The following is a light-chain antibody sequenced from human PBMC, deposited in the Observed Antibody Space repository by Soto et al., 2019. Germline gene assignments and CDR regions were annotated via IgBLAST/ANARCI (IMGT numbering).Light chain of an antibody. V-gene: IGKV3-15*01. J-gene: IGKJ1*01. CDR2: GAS. Sequence: EIVMTQSPATLSVSPGERATLSCRASQSVSSNLAWSQQKPAQAPRLLIYGASPRATGIPARFSGSGSGTELTLTISSLQSEDCAVYYCLQSNNWPQTFGQGTKVEIK. CDR3: LQSNNWPQT. CDR1: QSVSSN.